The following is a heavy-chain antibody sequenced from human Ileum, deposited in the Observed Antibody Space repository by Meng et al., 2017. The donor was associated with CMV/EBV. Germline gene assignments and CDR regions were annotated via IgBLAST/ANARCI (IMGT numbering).Heavy chain of an antibody. J-gene: IGHJ5*02. V-gene: IGHV4-34*01. Sequence: YVGSFSGYYWSWIRQPPGKGLEWIGEINHSGSTNYNTYLKSRVTISVDTSKNQFSLKLSSVTAADTAVYYCARSNGYITIFGAVAGDPWGQGTLVTVSS. CDR1: VGSFSGYY. CDR2: INHSGST. D-gene: IGHD3-3*01. CDR3: ARSNGYITIFGAVAGDP.